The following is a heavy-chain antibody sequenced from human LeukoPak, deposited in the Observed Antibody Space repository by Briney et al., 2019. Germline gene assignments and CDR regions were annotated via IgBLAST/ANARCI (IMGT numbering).Heavy chain of an antibody. CDR1: GYTFTAYY. CDR3: AREGYGGGQDFDV. D-gene: IGHD1-26*01. CDR2: INPNNGGT. Sequence: ASVKVSSKASGYTFTAYYMHWVRQAPGQGLEWMGWINPNNGGTNYAQKFQGRVTMTRDTSISTAYMDLSRLKSDDTAVYYCAREGYGGGQDFDVWGQGTMVTVSS. V-gene: IGHV1-2*02. J-gene: IGHJ3*01.